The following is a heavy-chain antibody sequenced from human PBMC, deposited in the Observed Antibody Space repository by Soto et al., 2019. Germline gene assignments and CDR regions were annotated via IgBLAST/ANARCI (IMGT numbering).Heavy chain of an antibody. V-gene: IGHV3-21*01. D-gene: IGHD6-25*01. Sequence: EVQLVESGGGLVKPGGSLRLSCAASGFTFSSYSMNWVRQARGKGLEWVSSISSSSSYIYYADSVKGRFTISRDNAKNSLYLQMNSLRAEDTAVYYCARSLSGAAAAYWGQGTLVTVSS. J-gene: IGHJ4*02. CDR3: ARSLSGAAAAY. CDR1: GFTFSSYS. CDR2: ISSSSSYI.